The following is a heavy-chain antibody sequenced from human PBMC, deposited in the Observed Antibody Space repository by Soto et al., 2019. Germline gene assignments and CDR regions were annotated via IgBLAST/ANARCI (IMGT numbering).Heavy chain of an antibody. CDR2: IYTGGST. CDR3: ARDNMVRGVKRYYYGMDV. J-gene: IGHJ6*02. CDR1: GFTVNSNY. V-gene: IGHV3-53*01. D-gene: IGHD3-10*01. Sequence: PGGSLRLSCAASGFTVNSNYTNWVRQAPGEGLEWVSVIYTGGSTYYADSVKGRFTISRDNARNRLYLQMNGLRAEDTAVYYCARDNMVRGVKRYYYGMDVWGQGTTVTVSS.